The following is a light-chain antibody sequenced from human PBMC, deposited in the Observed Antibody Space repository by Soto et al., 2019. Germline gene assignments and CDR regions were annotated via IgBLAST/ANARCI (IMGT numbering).Light chain of an antibody. CDR2: GES. CDR3: QHFDNWPLT. J-gene: IGKJ5*01. CDR1: HSVSTN. V-gene: IGKV3-15*01. Sequence: EIVMTQSPATLSVSPGERATLSCRASHSVSTNLAWYQQKPGQVPRLLIYGESTRATGIPARFSGSGSGTEFTLTISSLQSEDFAVYYCQHFDNWPLTFGQGTRLEIK.